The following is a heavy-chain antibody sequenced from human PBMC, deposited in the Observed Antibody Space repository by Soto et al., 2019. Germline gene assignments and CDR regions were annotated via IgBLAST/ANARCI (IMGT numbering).Heavy chain of an antibody. V-gene: IGHV3-7*05. CDR1: GFTFNNCY. CDR2: INQDGSAK. Sequence: EVQLVESGGGLVQAGGSLRLSCAASGFTFNNCYMVWVRQAPGRGLEWVANINQDGSAKYYVDSVKGRFTISRDNAKSSLYLQINSQRAEDTATYYCGRGFGGTHWGQGSLVTVSS. CDR3: GRGFGGTH. D-gene: IGHD2-15*01. J-gene: IGHJ4*02.